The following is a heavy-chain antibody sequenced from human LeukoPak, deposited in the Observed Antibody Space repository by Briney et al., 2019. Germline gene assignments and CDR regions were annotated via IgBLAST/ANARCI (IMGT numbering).Heavy chain of an antibody. CDR2: INPSGGST. CDR1: GYTFTSYY. V-gene: IGHV1-46*01. Sequence: GASVKVSCKASGYTFTSYYMHWVRQAPGQGLEWMGIINPSGGSTSYAQKFQGRVTITADKSTSTAYMELSSLRSEDTAVYYCARDRIVATHGHGMDVWGQGTTVTVSS. CDR3: ARDRIVATHGHGMDV. D-gene: IGHD5-12*01. J-gene: IGHJ6*02.